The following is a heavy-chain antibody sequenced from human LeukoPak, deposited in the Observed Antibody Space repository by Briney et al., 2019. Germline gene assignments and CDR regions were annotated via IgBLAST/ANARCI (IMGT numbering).Heavy chain of an antibody. D-gene: IGHD3-10*01. CDR2: IKSKTEGGTT. CDR1: GFTFTKAW. V-gene: IGHV3-15*01. Sequence: GGSLRLSCAASGFTFTKAWMTWVRQAPGKGLEWVGRIKSKTEGGTTDYAAPVKGRFTISRDDSNNTLYLQMNSLRTEDTAVYYCTQMVRGFWGQGTLVIVSS. CDR3: TQMVRGF. J-gene: IGHJ4*02.